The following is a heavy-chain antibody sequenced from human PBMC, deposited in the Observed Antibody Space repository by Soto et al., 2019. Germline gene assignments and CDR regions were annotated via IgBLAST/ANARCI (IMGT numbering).Heavy chain of an antibody. D-gene: IGHD3-10*01. CDR3: ARAKGDHEGLYYFDY. J-gene: IGHJ4*02. V-gene: IGHV6-1*01. CDR2: TYYRSKWYN. CDR1: GDSVSSNSAA. Sequence: SQTLSLTCAISGDSVSSNSAAWNLIMQSPSRGLEWLGRTYYRSKWYNDYAVSVKSRITINPDTSKNQFSLQLNSVTPEDTAVYYCARAKGDHEGLYYFDYWGQGTLVTVSS.